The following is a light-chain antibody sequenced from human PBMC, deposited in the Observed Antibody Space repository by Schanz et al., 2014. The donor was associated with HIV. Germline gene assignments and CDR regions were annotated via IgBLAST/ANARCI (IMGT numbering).Light chain of an antibody. Sequence: QLVLTQSPSASASLGASVKLTCTLSTGHSTYAIAWHQQQSGKGPRYLMRLNSDGSHTKGDGIPDRFSGSSSGAERYLTISSLQSEDEADYYCQTWGTGLLVFGGGTKVTVL. CDR1: TGHSTYA. CDR3: QTWGTGLLV. J-gene: IGLJ2*01. CDR2: LNSDGSH. V-gene: IGLV4-69*01.